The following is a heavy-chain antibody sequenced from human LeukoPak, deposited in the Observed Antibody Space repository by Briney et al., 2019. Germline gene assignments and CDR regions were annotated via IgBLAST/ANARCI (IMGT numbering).Heavy chain of an antibody. CDR1: GGTFSSYA. Sequence: SVKVSCKASGGTFSSYAISWVRQAPGQGLEWMGRIIPILGIANYAQKFQGRVTITADKSTSTAYMELSSLRSEDTAVYYCASYAVGDYYGSSGYDYWGQGTLVTVSS. CDR2: IIPILGIA. J-gene: IGHJ4*02. D-gene: IGHD3-22*01. V-gene: IGHV1-69*04. CDR3: ASYAVGDYYGSSGYDY.